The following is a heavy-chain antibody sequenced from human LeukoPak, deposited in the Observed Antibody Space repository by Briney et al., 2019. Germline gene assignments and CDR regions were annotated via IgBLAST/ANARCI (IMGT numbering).Heavy chain of an antibody. J-gene: IGHJ4*02. CDR2: INSDGSGT. V-gene: IGHV3-74*01. D-gene: IGHD1-26*01. Sequence: GGSLRLSCAASGFTFSSYWMHWVRQAPGKGRVWVSRINSDGSGTSYADSVKGRFSISRDNAKNTLYLQMSSLRAEDTAVYYCARASGDFDYWGQGTLVTVSS. CDR3: ARASGDFDY. CDR1: GFTFSSYW.